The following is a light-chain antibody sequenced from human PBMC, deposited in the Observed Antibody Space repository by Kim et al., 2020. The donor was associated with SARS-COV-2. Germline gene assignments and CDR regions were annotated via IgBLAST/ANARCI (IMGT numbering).Light chain of an antibody. CDR1: SGSIASNY. Sequence: NFMLTQPHYVSESPGKTVTISCTGSSGSIASNYVQWYQQRPGSAPTTVIYEDNQRPSGVPDRFSGSIDSSSNSASLTISGLKTEDEADYYCQSYDSSTLNWVFGGGTQLTVL. CDR3: QSYDSSTLNWV. V-gene: IGLV6-57*02. CDR2: EDN. J-gene: IGLJ3*02.